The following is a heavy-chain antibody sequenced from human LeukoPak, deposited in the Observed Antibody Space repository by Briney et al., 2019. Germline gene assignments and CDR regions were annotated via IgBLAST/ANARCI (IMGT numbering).Heavy chain of an antibody. Sequence: PGGSLRLSCAASGFTVSSNYMSWVRQAPGKGLEWVSVIYIGGSTYYADSVKGRFTISRDISKNTLYLQMNSLRAEDTAMYYCARLGFVVPAVIFDYWGLGTLVTVSS. V-gene: IGHV3-53*01. CDR2: IYIGGST. D-gene: IGHD2-2*02. J-gene: IGHJ4*02. CDR1: GFTVSSNY. CDR3: ARLGFVVPAVIFDY.